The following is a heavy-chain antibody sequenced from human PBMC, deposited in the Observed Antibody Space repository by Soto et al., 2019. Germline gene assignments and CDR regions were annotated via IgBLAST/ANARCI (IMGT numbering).Heavy chain of an antibody. D-gene: IGHD3-3*01. CDR3: ARALGKYYDFWSGYSTQFDY. V-gene: IGHV1-18*01. J-gene: IGHJ4*02. Sequence: QVQLVQSGAEVKKPGASVKVSCKASGYTFTSYGISWVRQAPGQGLEWMGWISAYNGNTNYAHKLQGRVTMTTDTSTSTDYMELRSLRSDATAVYYCARALGKYYDFWSGYSTQFDYWGQGTLVTVSS. CDR2: ISAYNGNT. CDR1: GYTFTSYG.